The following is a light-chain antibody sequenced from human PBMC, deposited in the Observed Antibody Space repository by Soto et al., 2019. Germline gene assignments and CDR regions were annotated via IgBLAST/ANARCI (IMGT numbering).Light chain of an antibody. V-gene: IGLV1-51*02. CDR2: ENY. CDR3: ATWDSSLTNYV. J-gene: IGLJ1*01. CDR1: SSNVVNNF. Sequence: QSVLTQPPSVSAAPGQKVTISCSGGSSNVVNNFVSWYQQLPGTAPKLLIYENYKRPSGIPDRFSGSKSGTSATLGITGIQPGDEADYYCATWDSSLTNYVFGPGTKVTV.